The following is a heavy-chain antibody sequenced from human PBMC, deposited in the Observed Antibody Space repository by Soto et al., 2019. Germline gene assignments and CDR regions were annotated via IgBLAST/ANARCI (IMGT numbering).Heavy chain of an antibody. Sequence: GGSLRLSCAASGFTFSSYGMHWVRQAPGKGLEWVAVIWYDGSNKYYADSVKGRFTISRDNSKNTLYLQMNSLRAEDTAVYYCARDPVTYSSSWYYFDYWRQGTLVTVSS. V-gene: IGHV3-33*01. CDR3: ARDPVTYSSSWYYFDY. CDR1: GFTFSSYG. CDR2: IWYDGSNK. D-gene: IGHD6-13*01. J-gene: IGHJ4*02.